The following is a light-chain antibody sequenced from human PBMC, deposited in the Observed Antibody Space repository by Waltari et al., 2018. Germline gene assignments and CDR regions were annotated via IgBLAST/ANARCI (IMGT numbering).Light chain of an antibody. V-gene: IGKV1-5*03. CDR2: AAS. CDR1: QSVSVW. Sequence: DVQMTQSPSTLSASVGDRVTLTCRASQSVSVWLAWYQQKPGKAPKLLIYAASSLESGVPSRFSGSGSGTEFTLTISGLQPDDFVTYYCQQYNSYSTFGQGTKVEIK. CDR3: QQYNSYST. J-gene: IGKJ1*01.